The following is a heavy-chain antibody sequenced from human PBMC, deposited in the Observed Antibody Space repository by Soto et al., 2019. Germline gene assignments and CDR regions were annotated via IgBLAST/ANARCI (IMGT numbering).Heavy chain of an antibody. CDR1: GFTFSDYY. CDR2: ISSSGSTI. V-gene: IGHV3-11*01. D-gene: IGHD2-15*01. CDR3: ARETKDIVVVVAANWVYYFDY. J-gene: IGHJ4*02. Sequence: GGSLRLSCAASGFTFSDYYMSWIRQAPGKGLEWVSYISSSGSTIYYADSVKGRFTISRDNAKNSLYLQMNSLRAEDTAVYYCARETKDIVVVVAANWVYYFDYWGQGTLVTVSS.